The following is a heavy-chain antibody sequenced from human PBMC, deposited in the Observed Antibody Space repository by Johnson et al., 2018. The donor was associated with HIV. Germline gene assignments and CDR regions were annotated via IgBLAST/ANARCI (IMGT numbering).Heavy chain of an antibody. V-gene: IGHV3-30*04. D-gene: IGHD3-10*01. CDR2: ISYDGNKN. CDR3: TTMSALWFGDIHVFGDGFDI. CDR1: GFTFGSFS. J-gene: IGHJ3*02. Sequence: QVQLVESGGGVVQPGRSLRLSCTPSGFTFGSFSMNWVRQAPGKGLEWLAVISYDGNKNYYADSVKGRFTISRDNLKNILYLQMNGLKTEDTAMYYCTTMSALWFGDIHVFGDGFDIWGQGTMVTVSS.